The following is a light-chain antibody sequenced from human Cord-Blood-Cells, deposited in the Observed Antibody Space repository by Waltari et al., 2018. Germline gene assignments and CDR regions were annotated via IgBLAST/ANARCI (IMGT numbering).Light chain of an antibody. CDR3: SSYAGSNNYV. Sequence: QSALTQPPSASGSPGQSVTISCTGTSRDVGGYNSVSWYQQHPGKAPKLMIDEVSKRPSGVPDRFSGSKSGNTASLTVSGLQAEDEADYYCSSYAGSNNYVFGTGTKVTVL. V-gene: IGLV2-8*01. CDR1: SRDVGGYNS. J-gene: IGLJ1*01. CDR2: EVS.